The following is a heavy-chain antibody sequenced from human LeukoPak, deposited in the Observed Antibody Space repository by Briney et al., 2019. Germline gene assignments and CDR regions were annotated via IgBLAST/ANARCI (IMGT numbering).Heavy chain of an antibody. V-gene: IGHV3-21*01. CDR1: GFTFSSYS. J-gene: IGHJ3*02. CDR3: ARRAAAGLGDAFDI. D-gene: IGHD6-13*01. Sequence: GGSLRLSCAAFGFTFSSYSMNWVRQAPGKGLEWVSYISSSSSYIYYADSVKGRVTISRDNAKNSLFLQMNSLRAEDTAVYYCARRAAAGLGDAFDIWGQRTMVTVSS. CDR2: ISSSSSYI.